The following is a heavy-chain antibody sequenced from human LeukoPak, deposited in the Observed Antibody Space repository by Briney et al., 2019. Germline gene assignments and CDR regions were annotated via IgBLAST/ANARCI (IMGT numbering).Heavy chain of an antibody. Sequence: GGSLRLSCAASRFTVSNNYIAWVRQAPGKGLEWVSGIGASGGSTYYADSVKGRFTISRDNSKNTLYLQMNSLRTEDTAVYYCAKAEGYDILTGLDYWGQGTLVTVSS. J-gene: IGHJ4*02. CDR1: RFTVSNNY. V-gene: IGHV3-23*01. CDR3: AKAEGYDILTGLDY. D-gene: IGHD3-9*01. CDR2: IGASGGST.